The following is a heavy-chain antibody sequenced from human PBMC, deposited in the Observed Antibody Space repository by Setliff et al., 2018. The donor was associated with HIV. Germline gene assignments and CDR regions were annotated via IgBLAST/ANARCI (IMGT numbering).Heavy chain of an antibody. D-gene: IGHD3-3*01. J-gene: IGHJ4*02. CDR3: ARGRFLEWLLIGFDS. Sequence: ASVKVSCKASGYTFTNFGITWVRQVPGQGLEWMGWVNTNNDKTNYAQKFQGRVTMTTDRSTKTAYLDLGSLRSEDTAVYYCARGRFLEWLLIGFDSWGQGTLVTVSS. V-gene: IGHV1-18*01. CDR2: VNTNNDKT. CDR1: GYTFTNFG.